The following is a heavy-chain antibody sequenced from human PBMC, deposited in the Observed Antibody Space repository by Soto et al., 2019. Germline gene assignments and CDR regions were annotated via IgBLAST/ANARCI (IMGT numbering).Heavy chain of an antibody. CDR2: IIPILGIA. CDR1: GGTFSSYT. Sequence: QVQLVQSGAEVKKPGSSVKVSCKASGGTFSSYTISWVRQAPGQGLEWMGRIIPILGIANYAQKFQGRVTITADQSTSTAYRELSSLRSEDTAVYYRARDMPGTTGAWTFDYWGQGTLVTVSS. V-gene: IGHV1-69*08. D-gene: IGHD1-1*01. J-gene: IGHJ4*02. CDR3: ARDMPGTTGAWTFDY.